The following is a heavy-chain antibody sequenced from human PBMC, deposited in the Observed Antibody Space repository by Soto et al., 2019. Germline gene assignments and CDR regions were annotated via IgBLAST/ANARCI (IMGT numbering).Heavy chain of an antibody. Sequence: EVQLVESGGGLVQPGGSLRLSCAASRFTFNNYWMSWVRQAPGKGLEWVANIKQDGSEKYYVDSVKGRLSISRDNAKKSLYLQMNCLRAEDTAVYYCARDMGVCSGDTCSKYYFDYWGQGTLVTVSS. CDR1: RFTFNNYW. CDR3: ARDMGVCSGDTCSKYYFDY. CDR2: IKQDGSEK. D-gene: IGHD2-15*01. J-gene: IGHJ4*02. V-gene: IGHV3-7*01.